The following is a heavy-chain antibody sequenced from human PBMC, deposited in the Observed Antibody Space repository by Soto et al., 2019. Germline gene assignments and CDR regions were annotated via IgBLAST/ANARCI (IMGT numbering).Heavy chain of an antibody. CDR2: ISYDGSNK. CDR3: AKDAEYYYDSSGGPYYFDY. V-gene: IGHV3-30*18. Sequence: PGGSLRLSCAASGFTFSSYGMHWVRQAPGKGLEWVAVISYDGSNKYYADSVKGRFTISRDNSKNTPYLQMNSLRAEDTAVYYCAKDAEYYYDSSGGPYYFDYWGQGTLVTVSS. D-gene: IGHD3-22*01. CDR1: GFTFSSYG. J-gene: IGHJ4*02.